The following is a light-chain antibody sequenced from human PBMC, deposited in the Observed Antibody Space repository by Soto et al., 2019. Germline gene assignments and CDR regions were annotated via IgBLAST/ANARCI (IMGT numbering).Light chain of an antibody. V-gene: IGLV2-23*01. J-gene: IGLJ2*01. CDR1: SSDVGSYNL. CDR3: CSYAAGSTVV. CDR2: EAT. Sequence: QSALTQPASVSGSPGQSITISCTGTSSDVGSYNLVSWYQQYPGKAPKLMIHEATKRPSGVSNRFSGSKSDNTASLTISGLQAEDEADYYCCSYAAGSTVVFGGGTKLTVL.